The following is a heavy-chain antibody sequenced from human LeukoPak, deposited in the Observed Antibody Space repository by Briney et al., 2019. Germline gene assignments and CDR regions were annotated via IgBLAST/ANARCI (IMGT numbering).Heavy chain of an antibody. Sequence: GASVKASCKASGYTFTSYYMLWVRQAPGHGLEWMGMINPSGGSTSYAQKFQGRVTMTRDTSTSTVYMELSSLRSEDTAVYYCARDTPYGMDVWGQGTTVTVSS. V-gene: IGHV1-46*01. CDR3: ARDTPYGMDV. J-gene: IGHJ6*02. CDR1: GYTFTSYY. CDR2: INPSGGST.